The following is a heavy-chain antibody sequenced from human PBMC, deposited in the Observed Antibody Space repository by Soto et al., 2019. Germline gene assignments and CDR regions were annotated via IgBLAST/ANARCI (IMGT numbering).Heavy chain of an antibody. D-gene: IGHD1-26*01. J-gene: IGHJ4*02. CDR3: ARDQGGQSGNFIFDN. V-gene: IGHV3-33*01. Sequence: LRLSCAASGFVFSDYVIHWVRQAPGRGLDWVAGIWYHGRDIFYTDSVKGRFTISRDNSKNMLYLQMNSLRAEDTAVNYCARDQGGQSGNFIFDNWGQGTLVTVSS. CDR2: IWYHGRDI. CDR1: GFVFSDYV.